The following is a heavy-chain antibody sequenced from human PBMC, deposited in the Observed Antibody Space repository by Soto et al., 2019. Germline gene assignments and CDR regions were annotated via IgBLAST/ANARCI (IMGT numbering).Heavy chain of an antibody. J-gene: IGHJ6*02. CDR2: ISSSGSTI. CDR1: GFTFSSYE. Sequence: QTGGSLRLSCAASGFTFSSYEMNWVRQAPGKGLEWVSYISSSGSTIYYADSVKGRFTISRDNAKNSLYLQMNSLRAEDTAVYYCARDQSYGSGYYGMDVWGQGTTVTVSS. D-gene: IGHD3-10*01. CDR3: ARDQSYGSGYYGMDV. V-gene: IGHV3-48*03.